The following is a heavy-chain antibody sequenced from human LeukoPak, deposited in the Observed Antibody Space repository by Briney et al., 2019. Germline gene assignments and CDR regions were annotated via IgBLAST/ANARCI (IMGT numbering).Heavy chain of an antibody. D-gene: IGHD3-10*01. V-gene: IGHV4-31*03. CDR3: ARAPIWFGELSRSYYFDY. Sequence: TRSLTCTVSGRSISSGGYYWSWIRQHPGKGLEWIGYIYYSGSTYYNPSLKSRVTISVDTSKNQFSMKLSSVTAADTAVYYCARAPIWFGELSRSYYFDYWGQGTLVTVSS. CDR2: IYYSGST. CDR1: GRSISSGGYY. J-gene: IGHJ4*02.